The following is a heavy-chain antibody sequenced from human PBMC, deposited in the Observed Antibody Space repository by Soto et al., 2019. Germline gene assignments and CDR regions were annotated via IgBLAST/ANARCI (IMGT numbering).Heavy chain of an antibody. CDR1: GGSFSGYY. J-gene: IGHJ6*02. CDR3: ARQSDPYGMDV. Sequence: SEALSLTCAVYGGSFSGYYWSWIRQPPGKGLEWIGEINHSGSTNYNPSLKSRVTISVDTSKNQFSLKLSSVTAADTAVYYCARQSDPYGMDVWGQGTTVTVSS. CDR2: INHSGST. V-gene: IGHV4-34*01.